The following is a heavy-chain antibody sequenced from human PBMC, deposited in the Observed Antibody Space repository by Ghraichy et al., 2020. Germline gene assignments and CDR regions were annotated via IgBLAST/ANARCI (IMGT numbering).Heavy chain of an antibody. Sequence: GGSLRLSCAASGVTFSSYAMSWVRQAPGKGLEWVSAISGSGDSTYYADSVKGRFTISRDNSRNTVYLQMNSLRAEDTAVYYCAKGTAYYYYMDVWGKGTTVTVSS. CDR2: ISGSGDST. CDR3: AKGTAYYYYMDV. CDR1: GVTFSSYA. D-gene: IGHD5-18*01. V-gene: IGHV3-23*01. J-gene: IGHJ6*03.